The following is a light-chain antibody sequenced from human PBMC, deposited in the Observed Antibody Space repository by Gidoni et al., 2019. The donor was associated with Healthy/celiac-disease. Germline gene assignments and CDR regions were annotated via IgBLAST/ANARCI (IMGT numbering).Light chain of an antibody. V-gene: IGKV3-20*01. Sequence: EIVLTQPPGTLSLSPGERATLSCMASQSVSSSYLAWYQQKPGQAPRLLIYGASSRATGIPDRFSGSGSGTDFTLTISRLEPEDFAVYFCQQYGSSRTFGQGTELEL. CDR2: GAS. J-gene: IGKJ2*02. CDR3: QQYGSSRT. CDR1: QSVSSSY.